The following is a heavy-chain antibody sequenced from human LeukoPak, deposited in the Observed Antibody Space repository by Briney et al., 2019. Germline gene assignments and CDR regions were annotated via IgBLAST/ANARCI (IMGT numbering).Heavy chain of an antibody. J-gene: IGHJ4*02. V-gene: IGHV3-23*01. D-gene: IGHD5-12*01. Sequence: PGGSLRLSCAASGFTFSSYAMSWVRQAPGKGLEWVSAISGSGGRTYYADSVKGRFTISRDNSKNTLYLQMNSLRAEDTAVYYCAKDRTYSGYDDYFDYWSQGTLVTVSS. CDR2: ISGSGGRT. CDR1: GFTFSSYA. CDR3: AKDRTYSGYDDYFDY.